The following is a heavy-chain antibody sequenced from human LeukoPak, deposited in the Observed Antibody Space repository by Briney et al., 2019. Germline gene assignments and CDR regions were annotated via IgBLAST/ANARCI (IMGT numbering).Heavy chain of an antibody. D-gene: IGHD6-19*01. CDR1: GGSISSSNYY. Sequence: SETLSLTCTVSGGSISSSNYYWGWIRQPPGKGLEWIGSIYYSGSTFYNPSLKSRVTISVDKSKNQFSLKLSSLTAADTAVYYCARDGPVAGTGYFDYWGQGTLVTVSS. CDR2: IYYSGST. V-gene: IGHV4-39*07. J-gene: IGHJ4*02. CDR3: ARDGPVAGTGYFDY.